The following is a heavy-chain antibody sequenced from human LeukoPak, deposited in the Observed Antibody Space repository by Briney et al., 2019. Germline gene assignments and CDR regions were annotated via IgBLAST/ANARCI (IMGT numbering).Heavy chain of an antibody. CDR3: ARGGGYYDSSGYHDY. Sequence: ASVTVSCKASGYTFTSYDIKWVRQAEGQGLEWMGWMIPNYGDTGYAQQSHGRVTMTSNTSISTAYMELSSLRSEDTAVYYCARGGGYYDSSGYHDYWGQGTLVTVSS. CDR2: MIPNYGDT. J-gene: IGHJ4*02. D-gene: IGHD3-22*01. V-gene: IGHV1-8*01. CDR1: GYTFTSYD.